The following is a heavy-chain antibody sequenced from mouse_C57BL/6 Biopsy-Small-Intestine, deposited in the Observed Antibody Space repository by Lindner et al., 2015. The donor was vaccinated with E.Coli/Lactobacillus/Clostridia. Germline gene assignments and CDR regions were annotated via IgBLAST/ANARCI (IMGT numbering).Heavy chain of an antibody. CDR1: GYTFTNYW. Sequence: VQLQESGAEMVRPGASVKLSCKASGYTFTNYWMHWVKQRPGQGLEWIGKIDPSDSETHYNQKFKDKATLTVDKSSNTAYLQLNSLTSEDSAVYYCARGNDYDEGFDYWGQGTLVTVSA. CDR3: ARGNDYDEGFDY. D-gene: IGHD2-4*01. CDR2: IDPSDSET. V-gene: IGHV1-52*01. J-gene: IGHJ3*01.